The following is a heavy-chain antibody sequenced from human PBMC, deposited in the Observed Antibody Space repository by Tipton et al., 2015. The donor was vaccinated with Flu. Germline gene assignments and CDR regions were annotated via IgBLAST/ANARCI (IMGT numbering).Heavy chain of an antibody. D-gene: IGHD4-17*01. CDR1: GGSISSYY. CDR2: IYYSGST. V-gene: IGHV4-59*01. CDR3: ARDFHYGDNYYYMDV. Sequence: TLSLTCTVSGGSISSYYWSWIRQPPGKGLEWIGYIYYSGSTNYNPSLKSRVTISVDTSKNQFSLKLSSVTAADTAVYYCARDFHYGDNYYYMDVWGKGTTVTVSS. J-gene: IGHJ6*03.